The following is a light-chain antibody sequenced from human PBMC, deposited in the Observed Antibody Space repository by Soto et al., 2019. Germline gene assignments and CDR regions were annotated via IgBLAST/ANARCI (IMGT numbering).Light chain of an antibody. V-gene: IGKV1-9*01. Sequence: DIQLTQSPSFLSASVGDRVTIXXXASQGISSYLAWYQQKPGKAPKLLIYAASTLQSGVPSRFSGSGSGTEFTLTISSLQPEDFATYYCQQLNSYPSITFGQGTRLEIK. CDR2: AAS. CDR1: QGISSY. J-gene: IGKJ5*01. CDR3: QQLNSYPSIT.